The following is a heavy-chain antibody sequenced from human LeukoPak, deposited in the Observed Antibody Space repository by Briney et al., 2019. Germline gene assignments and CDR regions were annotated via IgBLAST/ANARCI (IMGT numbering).Heavy chain of an antibody. J-gene: IGHJ4*02. CDR2: INPGGLNS. V-gene: IGHV1-46*01. CDR3: AREGSLSSIGAIGH. D-gene: IGHD3-10*01. Sequence: ASVKVSCKASGYTFSSYYIQWVRQAPGQGLECMGRINPGGLNSNYAQKFQGRITMTRDTSTSTAYMELSRLRSEDTAVYYCAREGSLSSIGAIGHWGQGTLVTVSS. CDR1: GYTFSSYY.